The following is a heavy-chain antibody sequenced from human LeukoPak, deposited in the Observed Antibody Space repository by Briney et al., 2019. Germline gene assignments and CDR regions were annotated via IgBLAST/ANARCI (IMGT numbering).Heavy chain of an antibody. V-gene: IGHV3-73*01. D-gene: IGHD6-19*01. CDR3: TIAVAGMVIDY. CDR1: GFTFSGSA. J-gene: IGHJ4*02. CDR2: IRSKANSYAT. Sequence: GGSLKLSCAASGFTFSGSAMHWVRQASGKGLEWVGRIRSKANSYATAYAASVKGRFTISRDDSKNTAYLQMNSLKTEDTAVYCCTIAVAGMVIDYWGQGTLVTVSS.